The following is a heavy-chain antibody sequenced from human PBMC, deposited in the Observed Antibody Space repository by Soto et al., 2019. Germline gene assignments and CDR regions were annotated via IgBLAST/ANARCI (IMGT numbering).Heavy chain of an antibody. V-gene: IGHV1-18*01. Sequence: QVQLVQSGAEVKKPGASVKVSCRASGYTFTSYGISWVRQAPGQGLEWMGWISAYNGNTNYAQKLQGRVTMTTDTSTSTAYTELRSVRSDDTAVYYCARDLTVYPSSTMDVWGQGTTVTVSS. CDR2: ISAYNGNT. CDR1: GYTFTSYG. CDR3: ARDLTVYPSSTMDV. J-gene: IGHJ6*02. D-gene: IGHD3-3*01.